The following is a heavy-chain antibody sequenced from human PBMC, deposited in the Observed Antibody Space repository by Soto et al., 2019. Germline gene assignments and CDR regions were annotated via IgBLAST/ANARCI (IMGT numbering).Heavy chain of an antibody. CDR2: IYYTGST. CDR1: GGSISYYY. J-gene: IGHJ4*02. D-gene: IGHD2-8*02. V-gene: IGHV4-59*01. CDR3: ARARSWYYFDS. Sequence: SETLSLTCTVSGGSISYYYWSWIRQPPGKGLEYIGHIYYTGSTNYNPSLKSRVTISVDTSKNQFSLKLSSVTAADTAMYYCARARSWYYFDSWGQGTLVTVSS.